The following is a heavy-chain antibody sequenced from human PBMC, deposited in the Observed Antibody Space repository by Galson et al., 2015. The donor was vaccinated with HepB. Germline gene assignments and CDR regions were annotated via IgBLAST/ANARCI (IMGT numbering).Heavy chain of an antibody. V-gene: IGHV3-21*01. CDR2: ISSSSYI. D-gene: IGHD3-3*01. Sequence: SLRLSCAASGFTFSSYSMNWVRQAPGKGLEWVSSISSSSYIYYADSVKGRFTISRDNAKNSLYLQMNSLRAEDTAVYCCARAPLEWFYYYYGMDVWGQGTTVTVSS. CDR3: ARAPLEWFYYYYGMDV. CDR1: GFTFSSYS. J-gene: IGHJ6*02.